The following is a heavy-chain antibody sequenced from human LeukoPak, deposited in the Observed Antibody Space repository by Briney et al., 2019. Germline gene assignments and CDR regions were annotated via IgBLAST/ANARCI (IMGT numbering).Heavy chain of an antibody. CDR1: GFTFSSYG. V-gene: IGHV3-30*18. CDR3: AKPELPDY. J-gene: IGHJ4*02. Sequence: GGSLRLSCAASGFTFSSYGMHWVRQAPGKGLEWVAVISYDGSNKYYADSVKGRFTISRDNSKNTPYLQMNSLRAEDTAVYYCAKPELPDYWGQGTLVTVSS. CDR2: ISYDGSNK. D-gene: IGHD1-26*01.